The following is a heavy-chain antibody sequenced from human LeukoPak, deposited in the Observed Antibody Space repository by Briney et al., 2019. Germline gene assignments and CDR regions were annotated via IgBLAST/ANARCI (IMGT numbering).Heavy chain of an antibody. Sequence: GGSLRLSCAASGFTFSNAWMSWVRQAPGKGLEWVGRIKSKTDGGTTDHAAPVKGRFTISRDDSKNTLYLQMNSLKTEDTAVYYCTTDSSGYYYTHDYWGQGTLVTVS. CDR2: IKSKTDGGTT. J-gene: IGHJ4*02. D-gene: IGHD3-22*01. CDR3: TTDSSGYYYTHDY. CDR1: GFTFSNAW. V-gene: IGHV3-15*01.